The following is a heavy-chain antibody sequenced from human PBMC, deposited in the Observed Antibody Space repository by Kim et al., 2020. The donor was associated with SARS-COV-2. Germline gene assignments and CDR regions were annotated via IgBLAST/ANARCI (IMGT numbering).Heavy chain of an antibody. J-gene: IGHJ6*02. CDR3: AKPLWGGMDV. V-gene: IGHV3-23*01. Sequence: YPAECVRDRFTIPRDNPKNTLFLQMNSLRAEATAVYYCAKPLWGGMDVWGQGTTVTVSS. D-gene: IGHD3-10*01.